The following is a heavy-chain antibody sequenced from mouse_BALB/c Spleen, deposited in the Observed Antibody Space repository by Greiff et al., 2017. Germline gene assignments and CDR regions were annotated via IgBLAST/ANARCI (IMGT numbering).Heavy chain of an antibody. J-gene: IGHJ4*01. CDR1: GFNIKDYY. D-gene: IGHD4-1*01. V-gene: IGHV14-4*02. CDR3: NPTGTGDY. CDR2: IDPENGDT. Sequence: EVQLQQSGAELVRSGASVKLSCTASGFNIKDYYMHWVKQRPEQGLEWIGWIDPENGDTEYAPKFQGKATMTADTSSNTAYLQLSSLTSEGTAVYYCNPTGTGDYWGQGTSVTVSS.